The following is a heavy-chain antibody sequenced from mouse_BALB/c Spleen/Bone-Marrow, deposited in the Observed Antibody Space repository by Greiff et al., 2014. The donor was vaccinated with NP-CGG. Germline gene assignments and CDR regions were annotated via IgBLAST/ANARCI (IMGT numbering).Heavy chain of an antibody. CDR1: GYTFTSYV. D-gene: IGHD2-14*01. CDR2: INPYNDGT. J-gene: IGHJ3*01. Sequence: EVKLMESGPELVKPGASVKMSCKASGYTFTSYVMHWVKQKPGQGLEWIGYINPYNDGTKYNEKFKGKATLTSDKSSSTAYMELGSLTSEDSAVYYCARRGYRYDGFAYWGQGTLVTVSA. V-gene: IGHV1-14*01. CDR3: ARRGYRYDGFAY.